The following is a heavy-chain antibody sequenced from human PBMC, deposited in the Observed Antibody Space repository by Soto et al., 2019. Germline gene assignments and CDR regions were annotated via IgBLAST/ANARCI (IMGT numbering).Heavy chain of an antibody. J-gene: IGHJ4*02. V-gene: IGHV4-59*08. CDR3: ARALTLEWLQLRRPRYLDY. CDR2: IYYSGST. CDR1: GGSISSYY. Sequence: PSETLSLTCTVSGGSISSYYWSWIRQPPGKGLEWIGYIYYSGSTNYNPSLKSRVTISVDTSKNQFSLKLSSVTAADTAVYYCARALTLEWLQLRRPRYLDYWGQGTLVTVSS. D-gene: IGHD3-3*01.